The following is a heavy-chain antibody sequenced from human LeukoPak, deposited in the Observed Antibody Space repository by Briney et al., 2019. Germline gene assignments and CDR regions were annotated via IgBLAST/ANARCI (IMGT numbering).Heavy chain of an antibody. CDR1: GFXFSNLW. Sequence: GGSLRLSCAASGFXFSNLWMSWVRQAPGKGLEWVANINQDRSDKYYVDSVKGRFTISRDNAKNSLYLQMNSLRAEDTAVYYCATGRQLDYWGQGTLVTVSS. D-gene: IGHD6-13*01. CDR3: ATGRQLDY. J-gene: IGHJ4*02. V-gene: IGHV3-7*05. CDR2: INQDRSDK.